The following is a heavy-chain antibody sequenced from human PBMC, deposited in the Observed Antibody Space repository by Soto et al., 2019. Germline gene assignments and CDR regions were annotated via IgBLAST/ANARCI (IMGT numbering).Heavy chain of an antibody. CDR2: VNSVGTST. D-gene: IGHD3-22*01. J-gene: IGHJ4*02. CDR1: GCTFSSYW. V-gene: IGHV3-74*01. Sequence: PGGSLRLSCAASGCTFSSYWMHWVRQAPGKGLVWVSRVNSVGTSTSYADSVKGRFTISRDNAKNTLYLQMNSLRAEDTAVYYCAIGGEMKYYDRSGYVCRGQGTLVTVAS. CDR3: AIGGEMKYYDRSGYVC.